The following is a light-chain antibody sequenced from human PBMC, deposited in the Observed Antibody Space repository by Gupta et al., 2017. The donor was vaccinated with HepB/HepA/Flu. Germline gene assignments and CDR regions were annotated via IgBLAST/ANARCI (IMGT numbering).Light chain of an antibody. Sequence: SYVLTQPPSVSVAPGQTARITCGGNNIGGKSVYWYQQKPGQAPVMVIYYDSDRPSGIPERFSGSNFGNTATLTISRVEAGDEADYFCQVWDSSSDHVVFGGGTKLTVL. CDR2: YDS. J-gene: IGLJ2*01. CDR1: NIGGKS. V-gene: IGLV3-21*04. CDR3: QVWDSSSDHVV.